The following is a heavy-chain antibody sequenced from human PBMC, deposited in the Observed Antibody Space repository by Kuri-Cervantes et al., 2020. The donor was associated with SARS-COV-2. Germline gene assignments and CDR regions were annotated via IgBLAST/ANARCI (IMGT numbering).Heavy chain of an antibody. V-gene: IGHV1-46*01. CDR1: GYTFTSYG. Sequence: ASVKVSCKASGYTFTSYGISWVRQAPGQGLEWMGIINPSGGSTSYAQKFQGRVAMTRDTSTSTAYMELSSLRSEDTAVYYCARVEDSGSYPFDYWGQGTLVTVSS. CDR2: INPSGGST. D-gene: IGHD1-26*01. J-gene: IGHJ4*02. CDR3: ARVEDSGSYPFDY.